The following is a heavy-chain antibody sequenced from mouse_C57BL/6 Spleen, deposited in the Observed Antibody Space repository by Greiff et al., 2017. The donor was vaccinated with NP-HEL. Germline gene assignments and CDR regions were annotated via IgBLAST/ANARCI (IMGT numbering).Heavy chain of an antibody. J-gene: IGHJ4*01. CDR1: GFTFSDYG. CDR2: LSRGRRPI. Sequence: EVQRVESGGGLVKPGGSLTLSCAASGFTFSDYGMHWVRQAPEKWLELVAYLSRGRRPIYYADPVQGLFTIASDNAKNTLFLQMTSLRSEDTAMYYCAKSYYSNYAMDYWGQGTSVTVSS. CDR3: AKSYYSNYAMDY. V-gene: IGHV5-17*01. D-gene: IGHD2-5*01.